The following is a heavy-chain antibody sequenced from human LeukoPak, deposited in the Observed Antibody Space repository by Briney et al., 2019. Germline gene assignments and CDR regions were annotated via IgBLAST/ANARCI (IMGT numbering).Heavy chain of an antibody. CDR2: IYYSGST. D-gene: IGHD2-2*02. V-gene: IGHV4-39*01. CDR1: GGSISSSSYY. J-gene: IGHJ1*01. Sequence: SETLSLTCTVSGGSISSSSYYWGWIRQPPGKGLEWIGSIYYSGSTYYNPSLKSRVTISVDTSKNQFSLKLSSVTAADTAVYYCARGPIVVVPAAIRRYFQHWGQGTLVTVSS. CDR3: ARGPIVVVPAAIRRYFQH.